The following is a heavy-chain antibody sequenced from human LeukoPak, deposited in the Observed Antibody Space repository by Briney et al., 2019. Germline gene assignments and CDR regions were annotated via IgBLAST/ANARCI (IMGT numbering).Heavy chain of an antibody. CDR3: ARGSRGHYDFWSGYPSYYYYGMDV. CDR1: GGSFSGYY. V-gene: IGHV4-34*01. Sequence: SSETLSLTCAVYGGSFSGYYWSWIRQPPGKGLEWIGEINHSGSTNYNPSLKSRVTISVDTSKNQFSLKLSSVTAADTAVYYCARGSRGHYDFWSGYPSYYYYGMDVWGQGTTVTVSS. J-gene: IGHJ6*02. D-gene: IGHD3-3*01. CDR2: INHSGST.